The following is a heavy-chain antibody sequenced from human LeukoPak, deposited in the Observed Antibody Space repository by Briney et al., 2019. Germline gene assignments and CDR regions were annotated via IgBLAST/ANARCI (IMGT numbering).Heavy chain of an antibody. J-gene: IGHJ4*02. V-gene: IGHV3-30*02. CDR1: GFTIGDSV. Sequence: GGSLRLSCEATGFTIGDSVMYWIRQAPGKGLEWVAFIRYDATHIPYADSVKGRFTISRDNSKNTLYLQMDSLRAEDTAVYYCSTEEQSSGSLFDYWGQGTLVTVSS. D-gene: IGHD3-22*01. CDR3: STEEQSSGSLFDY. CDR2: IRYDATHI.